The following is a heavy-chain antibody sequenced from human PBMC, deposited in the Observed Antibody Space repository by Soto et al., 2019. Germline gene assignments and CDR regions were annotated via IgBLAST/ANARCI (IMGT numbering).Heavy chain of an antibody. CDR1: GFTFSSYA. D-gene: IGHD2-15*01. J-gene: IGHJ4*02. CDR3: ARDMGVVVVVAATGGLSH. CDR2: ISDDGSNK. Sequence: QVQLVESGGGVVQPGRSLRLSCAASGFTFSSYAMHWVRQAPGKGLEWVAVISDDGSNKYYADSVKGRFTISRDNSKNTLYLQMNSLRAEDTAVYYCARDMGVVVVVAATGGLSHWGQGTLVTVSS. V-gene: IGHV3-30-3*01.